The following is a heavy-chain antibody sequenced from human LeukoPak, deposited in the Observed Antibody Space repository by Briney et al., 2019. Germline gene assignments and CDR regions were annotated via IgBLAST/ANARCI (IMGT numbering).Heavy chain of an antibody. V-gene: IGHV1-2*02. CDR1: GYTFTGYY. Sequence: ASVKVSCKASGYTFTGYYMHWVRQAPGQGLEWMGWINPNSGGTNYAQKFQGRVTMTRDTSISTAYMELSRLRSDDTAVYYCARVRGYYDSSGYYDYWGQGTLVTASS. D-gene: IGHD3-22*01. J-gene: IGHJ4*02. CDR3: ARVRGYYDSSGYYDY. CDR2: INPNSGGT.